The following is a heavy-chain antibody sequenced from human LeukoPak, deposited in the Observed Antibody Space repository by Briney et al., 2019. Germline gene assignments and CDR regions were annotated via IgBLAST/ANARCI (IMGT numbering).Heavy chain of an antibody. CDR3: AKDSRVAPGAFDI. V-gene: IGHV3-9*01. J-gene: IGHJ3*02. D-gene: IGHD3-3*01. Sequence: GGSLRLSCAASGFTFDDYAMLWLRQAPGKGLEWVSGISWNSGSIGYADSVKGRFTISRDNAKNSLYLQMNSLRAEDTALYYCAKDSRVAPGAFDIRGQGTMVTVSS. CDR2: ISWNSGSI. CDR1: GFTFDDYA.